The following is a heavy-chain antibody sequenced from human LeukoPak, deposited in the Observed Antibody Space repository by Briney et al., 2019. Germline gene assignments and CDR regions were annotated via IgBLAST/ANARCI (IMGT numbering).Heavy chain of an antibody. CDR2: IYYSGST. CDR3: ARARGDSIAAAAPNLDY. CDR1: GGSISSYY. Sequence: SETLSLTCTVSGGSISSYYWSWIQQPPGKGLEWVGYIYYSGSTNYNPSLKSRVTISVDTSKNQFSLKLSSVTAADTAVYYCARARGDSIAAAAPNLDYWGQGTLVTVSS. D-gene: IGHD6-13*01. V-gene: IGHV4-59*01. J-gene: IGHJ4*02.